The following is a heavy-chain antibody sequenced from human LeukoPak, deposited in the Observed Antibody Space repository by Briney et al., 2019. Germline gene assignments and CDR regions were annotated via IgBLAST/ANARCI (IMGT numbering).Heavy chain of an antibody. J-gene: IGHJ4*02. D-gene: IGHD3-10*01. Sequence: PGGSLRLSCAASGFTFSSYWMSWVRQAPGKGLEWVANIKQDGSEKYYVDSVKGRFTISRDNAKNSLYLQMNSLRAEDTAVYYCAKDPLYGSGSLDHWGQGTLVTVSS. V-gene: IGHV3-7*03. CDR3: AKDPLYGSGSLDH. CDR1: GFTFSSYW. CDR2: IKQDGSEK.